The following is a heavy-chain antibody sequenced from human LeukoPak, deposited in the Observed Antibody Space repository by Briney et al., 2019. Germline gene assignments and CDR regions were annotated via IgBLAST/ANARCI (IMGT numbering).Heavy chain of an antibody. CDR1: GFTFSSYA. CDR2: ISGSGGST. J-gene: IGHJ4*02. Sequence: GGSLRLSCAASGFTFSSYAMSWVRQAPGKGLEWVSAISGSGGSTYYADSVKGRFTISRDNSKNTLYLQMNSLRAEDTAVYYCATAGSSSGYLFVGYWGQGTLVTVSS. V-gene: IGHV3-23*01. D-gene: IGHD3-22*01. CDR3: ATAGSSSGYLFVGY.